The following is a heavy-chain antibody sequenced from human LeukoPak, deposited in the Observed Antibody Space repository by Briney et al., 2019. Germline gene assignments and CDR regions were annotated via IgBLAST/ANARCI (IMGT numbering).Heavy chain of an antibody. D-gene: IGHD3-22*01. Sequence: PSETLSLTCTVSGGSISSSGYYWGWIRQPPGKGLEWIGSIFYSGTTYYNPSLKSRVTISVDKSKNQFSLKLSSVTAADTAVYYCGRYYDSSGYSWGQGTLVTVSS. CDR3: GRYYDSSGYS. J-gene: IGHJ5*02. V-gene: IGHV4-39*07. CDR1: GGSISSSGYY. CDR2: IFYSGTT.